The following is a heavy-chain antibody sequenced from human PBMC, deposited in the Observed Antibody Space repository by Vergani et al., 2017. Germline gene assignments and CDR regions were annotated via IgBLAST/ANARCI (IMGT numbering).Heavy chain of an antibody. V-gene: IGHV3-9*01. CDR1: GFTFDDYA. CDR3: AKDLGSSGYSPVDY. Sequence: EVQLVESGGGLVQPGRSLRLSCAASGFTFDDYAMHWVRQAPGKGLEWVSGISWNSGSIGDADSVKGRFTISRDNAKNSLYLQMNSLRAEDTALYYCAKDLGSSGYSPVDYWGQGTLVTVSS. D-gene: IGHD3-22*01. CDR2: ISWNSGSI. J-gene: IGHJ4*02.